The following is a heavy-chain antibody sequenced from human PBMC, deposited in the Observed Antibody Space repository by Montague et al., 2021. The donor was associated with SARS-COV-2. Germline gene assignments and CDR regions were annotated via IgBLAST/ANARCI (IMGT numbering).Heavy chain of an antibody. D-gene: IGHD3-16*01. CDR2: IQQDGSEK. V-gene: IGHV3-7*01. Sequence: SLRLSCAAPGFTFIIYWMSWVRQAPVTGLEWVANIQQDGSEKYYXXSLKGRFTISRDNAKNSLYLQMNSLRAEDTAVYYCARDPDPAYVAFDIWGQGTMVTVSS. CDR3: ARDPDPAYVAFDI. J-gene: IGHJ3*02. CDR1: GFTFIIYW.